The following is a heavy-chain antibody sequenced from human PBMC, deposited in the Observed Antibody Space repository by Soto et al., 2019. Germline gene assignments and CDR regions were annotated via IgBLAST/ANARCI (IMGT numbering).Heavy chain of an antibody. CDR1: GFTFSSYW. V-gene: IGHV3-7*03. Sequence: GGSLRLSCAASGFTFSSYWMSWVRQAPGKGLEWVANIKQDGSEKYYVDSVKGRFTISRDNAKNSLCLQMNSLRAEDTAVYYCAREQWLPHYYFDYWGPGTVGTVSS. CDR2: IKQDGSEK. D-gene: IGHD6-19*01. CDR3: AREQWLPHYYFDY. J-gene: IGHJ4*02.